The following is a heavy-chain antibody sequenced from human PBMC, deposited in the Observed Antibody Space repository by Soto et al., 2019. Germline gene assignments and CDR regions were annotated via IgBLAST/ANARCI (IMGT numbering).Heavy chain of an antibody. Sequence: QVQLVESGGGVVQPGRSLRLSCAASGFTFSSYAMHWVRQAPGKGLEWVAVISYDGSNKYYADSVKGRFTISRDNSENTXYXXMNSLRAEDTAVYYCARDEGWDSSSWYGGYYGMDVWGQGTTVTVSS. D-gene: IGHD6-13*01. CDR1: GFTFSSYA. CDR3: ARDEGWDSSSWYGGYYGMDV. J-gene: IGHJ6*02. V-gene: IGHV3-30-3*01. CDR2: ISYDGSNK.